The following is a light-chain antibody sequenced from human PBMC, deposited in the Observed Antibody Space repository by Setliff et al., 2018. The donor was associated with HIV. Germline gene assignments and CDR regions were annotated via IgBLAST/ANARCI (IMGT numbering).Light chain of an antibody. CDR2: DVR. CDR1: ITDIGVYNY. CDR3: SSFTTGATVM. J-gene: IGLJ3*02. Sequence: QSALTQPDSVSGSPGQSVTITCTGGITDIGVYNYVSWYQQHPDTPPKLLIHDVRERPSGVYHRFSGSKYGSKASLTISGIQAEDEADYYCSSFTTGATVMFGGGTKVTVL. V-gene: IGLV2-14*03.